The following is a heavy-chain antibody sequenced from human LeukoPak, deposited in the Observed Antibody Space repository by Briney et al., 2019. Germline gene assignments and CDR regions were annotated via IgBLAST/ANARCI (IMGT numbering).Heavy chain of an antibody. J-gene: IGHJ5*02. CDR3: ARDLGYCSSTSCYTPGGWFDP. CDR1: GFTFSSYG. D-gene: IGHD2-2*02. V-gene: IGHV3-33*01. Sequence: PGRSLRLSCAASGFTFSSYGMHWVRQAPGKGLEWVAVIWYDGSNKYYADSVKGRFTVSRDNSKNTLYLQMNSLRAEDTAVYYCARDLGYCSSTSCYTPGGWFDPWGQGTLVTVSS. CDR2: IWYDGSNK.